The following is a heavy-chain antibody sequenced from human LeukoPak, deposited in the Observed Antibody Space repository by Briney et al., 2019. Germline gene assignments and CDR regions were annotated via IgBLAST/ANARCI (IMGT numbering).Heavy chain of an antibody. J-gene: IGHJ4*02. D-gene: IGHD1-20*01. CDR3: AKDFGITGTGGAYFDY. CDR2: IRYDGSNK. CDR1: GFTFSSYG. V-gene: IGHV3-30*02. Sequence: PGGSLRLSCTASGFTFSSYGMHWVRQAPGKGLEWVAFIRYDGSNKYYADSVKGRFTISRDNSKNTLYLQMNSLRAEDTAAYYCAKDFGITGTGGAYFDYWGQGTLITVSS.